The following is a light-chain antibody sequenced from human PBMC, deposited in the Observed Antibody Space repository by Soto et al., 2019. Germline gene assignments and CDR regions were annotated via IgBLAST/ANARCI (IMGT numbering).Light chain of an antibody. Sequence: SGQSQAPSACGSLGQSDTISCTGTSSDVGGYNYVSWYQQHPGKAPKLMIYEVSKRPSGVPDRFSGSKSGNTASLTVSGLQAEDEADYYCTSYAGSNNFFYVFGTGTKVTVL. V-gene: IGLV2-8*01. CDR1: SSDVGGYNY. CDR3: TSYAGSNNFFYV. J-gene: IGLJ1*01. CDR2: EVS.